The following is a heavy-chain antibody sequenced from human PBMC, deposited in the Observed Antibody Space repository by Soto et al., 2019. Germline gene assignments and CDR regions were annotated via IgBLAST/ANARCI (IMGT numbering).Heavy chain of an antibody. CDR1: GGSFSGYY. V-gene: IGHV4-34*01. Sequence: SETLSLTCAVYGGSFSGYYWSWIRQPPGKGLEWIGEINHSGSTNYNPSLKSRVTISVDTSKNQFSLSLSSVTAADTAVYYCARRKTRPEAFDYWGHGTLVTVSS. D-gene: IGHD6-25*01. CDR2: INHSGST. J-gene: IGHJ4*01. CDR3: ARRKTRPEAFDY.